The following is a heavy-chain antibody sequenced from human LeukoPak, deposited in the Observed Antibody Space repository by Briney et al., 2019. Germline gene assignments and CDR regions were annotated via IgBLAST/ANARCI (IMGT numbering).Heavy chain of an antibody. Sequence: QAGGSLRLSCAASGFTFSTYGMHWVRQAPGKGLEWVAVISYDGSNEYYADSVKGRFTISRDNSKNTLYLQMSSLRAEDTAAYYCAKEFNRGLPDYWGQGTLVTVPS. CDR1: GFTFSTYG. CDR2: ISYDGSNE. V-gene: IGHV3-30*18. J-gene: IGHJ4*02. CDR3: AKEFNRGLPDY. D-gene: IGHD2-21*01.